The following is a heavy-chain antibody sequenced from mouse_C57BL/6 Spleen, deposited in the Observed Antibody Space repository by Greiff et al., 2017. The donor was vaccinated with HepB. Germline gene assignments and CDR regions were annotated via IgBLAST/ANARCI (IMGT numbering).Heavy chain of an antibody. Sequence: EVQLVESGGGLVKPGGSLKLSCAASGFTFSDYGMHWVRQAPEKGLEWVAYISSGSSTIYYADTVKGRFTISRDNAKNTLFLQMTSLRSEDTAMYYCARGDGYFGGYFDYWGQGTTLTVSS. J-gene: IGHJ2*01. CDR2: ISSGSSTI. CDR3: ARGDGYFGGYFDY. D-gene: IGHD2-3*01. V-gene: IGHV5-17*01. CDR1: GFTFSDYG.